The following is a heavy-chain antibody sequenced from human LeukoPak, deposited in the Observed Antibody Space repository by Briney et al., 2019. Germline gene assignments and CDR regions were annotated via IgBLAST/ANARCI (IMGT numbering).Heavy chain of an antibody. Sequence: SETLSLTCAVYGGSFSGYYWSWIRQPPGKGLEWIGEISHSGSTNYNPSLKSRVTISVDTSKNQFSLKLSSVTAADTAVYYCARGSHCSGGSCYSKRAYYYYMDVWGKGTTVTVSS. D-gene: IGHD2-15*01. V-gene: IGHV4-34*01. CDR2: ISHSGST. J-gene: IGHJ6*03. CDR1: GGSFSGYY. CDR3: ARGSHCSGGSCYSKRAYYYYMDV.